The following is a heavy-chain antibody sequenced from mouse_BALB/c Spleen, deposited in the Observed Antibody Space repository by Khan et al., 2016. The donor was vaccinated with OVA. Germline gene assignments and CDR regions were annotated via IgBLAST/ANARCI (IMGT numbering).Heavy chain of an antibody. V-gene: IGHV3-2*02. CDR1: GYSITSDYA. J-gene: IGHJ3*01. D-gene: IGHD3-3*01. CDR2: IHYSGST. Sequence: EVKLEVSGPGLVKPSQSLSLTCTVTGYSITSDYAWNWIRQFPGNKLEWMGYIHYSGSTSYIPSLKSRISITRDTSKNQFFLHLNSVTSEDTAKYYCARGRAYWGQGTLVTVSA. CDR3: ARGRAY.